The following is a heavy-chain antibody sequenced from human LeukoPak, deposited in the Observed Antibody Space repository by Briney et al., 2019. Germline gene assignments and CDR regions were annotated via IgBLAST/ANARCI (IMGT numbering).Heavy chain of an antibody. CDR2: IYYSGST. CDR3: ARDPSNRSITMIPGAFDI. D-gene: IGHD3-22*01. V-gene: IGHV4-59*01. CDR1: GGSISSYY. J-gene: IGHJ3*02. Sequence: PSETLSLTCTVSGGSISSYYWSWIRRPPGKGLEWIGYIYYSGSTNYNPSLKSRVTISVDTSKNQFSLKLSSVTAADTAVYYCARDPSNRSITMIPGAFDIWGQGTMVTVSS.